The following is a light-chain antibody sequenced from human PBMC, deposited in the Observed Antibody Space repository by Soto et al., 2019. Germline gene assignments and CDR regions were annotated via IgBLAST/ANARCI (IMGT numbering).Light chain of an antibody. Sequence: EIVLTQSPATLSLSPGERATLSCRASQSVSSYLAWYQQKPGQAPRLLIYDASNRATGIPARFSGSGSGTDFTLTISSLEPEDFAVYYCQQRSNWPPYTFXQGTKVDIK. V-gene: IGKV3-11*01. CDR3: QQRSNWPPYT. CDR2: DAS. CDR1: QSVSSY. J-gene: IGKJ2*01.